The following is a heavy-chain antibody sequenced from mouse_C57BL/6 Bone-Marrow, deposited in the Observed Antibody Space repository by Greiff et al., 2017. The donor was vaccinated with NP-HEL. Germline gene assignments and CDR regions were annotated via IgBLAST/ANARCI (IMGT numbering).Heavy chain of an antibody. CDR2: ISDGGSYT. Sequence: EVQVVESGGGLVKPGGSLKLSCAASGFTFSSYAMSWVRQTPEKRLEWVATISDGGSYTYYPDNVKGRFTISRDNAKNNLYLQMSHLKSEDTAMYYCARDRFYYYGPWGQGTLVTVSA. V-gene: IGHV5-4*01. D-gene: IGHD1-1*01. CDR3: ARDRFYYYGP. CDR1: GFTFSSYA. J-gene: IGHJ3*01.